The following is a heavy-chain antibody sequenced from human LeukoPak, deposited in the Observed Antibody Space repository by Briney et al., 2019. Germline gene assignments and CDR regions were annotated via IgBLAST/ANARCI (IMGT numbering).Heavy chain of an antibody. CDR3: ARAETAYDSIGYYNH. CDR2: TYYRSKWYN. Sequence: SQTLSLSIAISGDSVSSNSAAWNWIRQSPSRGLEWLGRTYYRSKWYNDYAVSVKSRITINPDTSKNQFSLQLNSVTPEDTAMYFCARAETAYDSIGYYNHWGQATLATVSS. J-gene: IGHJ5*02. V-gene: IGHV6-1*01. CDR1: GDSVSSNSAA. D-gene: IGHD3-22*01.